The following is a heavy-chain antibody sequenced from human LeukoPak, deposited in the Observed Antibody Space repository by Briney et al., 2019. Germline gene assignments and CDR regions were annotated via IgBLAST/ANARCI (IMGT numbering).Heavy chain of an antibody. V-gene: IGHV3-23*01. Sequence: GGSLRLSCAASGFTFSTYAMSWVRQAPGKGLEWVSTISDSGANTYYADSVRGRFTISRDNSKNTLYLQKNSLRADDTAIYYCAKRSAATGAADYWGQGTLVTVSS. CDR3: AKRSAATGAADY. CDR2: ISDSGANT. D-gene: IGHD1-26*01. CDR1: GFTFSTYA. J-gene: IGHJ4*02.